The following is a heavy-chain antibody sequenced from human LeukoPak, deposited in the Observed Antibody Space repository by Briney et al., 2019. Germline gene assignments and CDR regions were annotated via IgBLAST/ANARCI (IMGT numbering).Heavy chain of an antibody. D-gene: IGHD4-17*01. CDR2: IIPIFGTA. CDR3: ARGSIGYGGYVNWFDP. Sequence: VASVKVSCKASGGTFSSYAISWVRQAPGQGLEWMGGIIPIFGTANYAQKFQGRVTITADESTSTAYMELSSLRSEDTAVYYCARGSIGYGGYVNWFDPWGQGTLVTVSS. CDR1: GGTFSSYA. J-gene: IGHJ5*02. V-gene: IGHV1-69*13.